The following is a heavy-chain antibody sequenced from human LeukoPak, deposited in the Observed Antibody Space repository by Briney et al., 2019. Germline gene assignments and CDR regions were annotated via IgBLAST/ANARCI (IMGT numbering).Heavy chain of an antibody. V-gene: IGHV4-39*01. J-gene: IGHJ4*02. D-gene: IGHD3-22*01. Sequence: SETLSLTCTVSGGSFSSTTYYWRWIRQPPGKGLEWIGSVYYSGSTYYNQSLKSRVTISVDTSKNQFSLKLTSVTAADTAVYYCARQYYDSSGYYPWYFDYWGQGTLVTVSS. CDR2: VYYSGST. CDR3: ARQYYDSSGYYPWYFDY. CDR1: GGSFSSTTYY.